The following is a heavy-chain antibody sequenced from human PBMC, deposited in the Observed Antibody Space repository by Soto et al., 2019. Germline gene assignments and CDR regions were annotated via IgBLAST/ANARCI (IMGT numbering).Heavy chain of an antibody. Sequence: SETLSLTCAVSGGSISSGAYSSSWIGQPPGKGLEWIGYIYHSGSTYYNPSLKSRVTISVDRSKNQFSLKLSSVTAADTAVYYCARVPDRWGQGTLVTIS. CDR3: ARVPDR. CDR1: GGSISSGAYS. D-gene: IGHD2-2*01. V-gene: IGHV4-30-2*01. J-gene: IGHJ5*02. CDR2: IYHSGST.